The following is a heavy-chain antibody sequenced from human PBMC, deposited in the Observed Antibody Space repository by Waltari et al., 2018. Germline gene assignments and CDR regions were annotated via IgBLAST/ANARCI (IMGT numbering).Heavy chain of an antibody. Sequence: QVQLQQWGAGLLKPSETLSLTCAVYGGSFSGSSWRWLRQPPGKGLEWIGEINQSGSTNYNPSLKSRGTISVDTSKNQFSLKLSSVTAADTAVDYCARGGGKGLAVFDYWGQGTLVTVSS. CDR3: ARGGGKGLAVFDY. CDR1: GGSFSGSS. V-gene: IGHV4-34*01. D-gene: IGHD6-19*01. CDR2: INQSGST. J-gene: IGHJ4*02.